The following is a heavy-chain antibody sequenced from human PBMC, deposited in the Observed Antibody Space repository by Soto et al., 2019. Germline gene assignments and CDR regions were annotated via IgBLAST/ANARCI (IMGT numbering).Heavy chain of an antibody. V-gene: IGHV4-31*03. J-gene: IGHJ4*02. CDR2: IYYSGRT. CDR3: ARGSSWPTYYFDY. Sequence: QVQLQESRPGLVKPSQTLSLTCTVSGGSISSGGYYWIWIRQHQGKGLECIGYIYYSGRTYYNPSLNSRVTISVDTSKNQCSLKLSSVTAADTAVYYWARGSSWPTYYFDYWGQGTLVTVSS. CDR1: GGSISSGGYY. D-gene: IGHD6-13*01.